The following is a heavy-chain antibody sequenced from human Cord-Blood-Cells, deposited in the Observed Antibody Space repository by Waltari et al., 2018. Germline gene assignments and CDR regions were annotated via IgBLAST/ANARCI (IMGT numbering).Heavy chain of an antibody. CDR3: AREEEAAAGNWFDP. J-gene: IGHJ5*02. D-gene: IGHD6-13*01. CDR2: IYYSGST. V-gene: IGHV4-59*11. CDR1: GGSISSHY. Sequence: QVQLQESGPGLVKPSETLSLTCPVSGGSISSHYGSCIRQPPGKGLEWIGYIYYSGSTNYNPSLKSRVTISVDTSKNQFSLKLSSVTAADTAVYYCAREEEAAAGNWFDPWGQGTLVTVSS.